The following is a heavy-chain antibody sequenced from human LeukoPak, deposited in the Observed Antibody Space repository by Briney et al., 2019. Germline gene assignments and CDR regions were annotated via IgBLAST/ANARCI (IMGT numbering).Heavy chain of an antibody. J-gene: IGHJ5*02. Sequence: GRSLRLSCAASGFTFSSYGMHWVRQAPGKGLEWVAVISYDGSNKYYADSVKGRFTISRDNSKNTLYLQMNILRAEDTAVYYCANWFDPWGQGTLVTVSS. V-gene: IGHV3-30*18. CDR2: ISYDGSNK. CDR3: ANWFDP. CDR1: GFTFSSYG.